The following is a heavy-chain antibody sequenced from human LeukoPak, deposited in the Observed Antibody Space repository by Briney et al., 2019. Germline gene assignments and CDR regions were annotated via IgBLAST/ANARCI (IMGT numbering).Heavy chain of an antibody. Sequence: SETLSLTCTVSGGSISSYYWSWIRQPAGKGLEWIGYIYYSGSTNYNPSLKSRVTISVDTSKNQFSLKLSSVTAADTAVYYCARDRGYSGTFDYWGQGTLVTVTS. J-gene: IGHJ4*02. CDR1: GGSISSYY. CDR2: IYYSGST. D-gene: IGHD5-12*01. V-gene: IGHV4-59*12. CDR3: ARDRGYSGTFDY.